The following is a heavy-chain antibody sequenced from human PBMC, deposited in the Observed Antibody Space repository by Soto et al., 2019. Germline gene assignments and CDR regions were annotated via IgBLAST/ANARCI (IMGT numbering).Heavy chain of an antibody. D-gene: IGHD3-22*01. V-gene: IGHV3-30*18. Sequence: GGSLRRSCAASGFTFSSYGMHWFRQAPGKGLEWVAVISYDGSNKYYADSVKGRFTISRDNSKNTLYLQMNSLRAEDTAVYYCAKGYYYDSSGHRPFDYWGQGTLVTVSS. CDR2: ISYDGSNK. J-gene: IGHJ4*02. CDR1: GFTFSSYG. CDR3: AKGYYYDSSGHRPFDY.